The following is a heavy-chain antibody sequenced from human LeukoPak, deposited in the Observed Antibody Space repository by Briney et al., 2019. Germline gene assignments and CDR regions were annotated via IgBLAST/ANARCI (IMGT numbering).Heavy chain of an antibody. Sequence: ASVKVSCKASGYTLTGYYIHWVRQAPGQGLEWMGWINPNTGVTKYAQEFQGRVTMTRDTSISTAYMELSRLRSDDTAIYYCARDGCAYCQFDYWGQGTLVTVSS. J-gene: IGHJ4*02. CDR2: INPNTGVT. D-gene: IGHD2-15*01. V-gene: IGHV1-2*02. CDR3: ARDGCAYCQFDY. CDR1: GYTLTGYY.